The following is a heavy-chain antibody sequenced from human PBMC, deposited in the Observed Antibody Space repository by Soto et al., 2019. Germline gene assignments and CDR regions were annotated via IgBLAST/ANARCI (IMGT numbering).Heavy chain of an antibody. D-gene: IGHD3-3*01. Sequence: EVQLVESGGGLVKPGGSLRLSCAASGFTFSSYSMNWVRQAPGKGLEWVSSISSSSSYIYYADSVKGRFTISRDNAKNSPFLQMNRLRAEDTAVDYCAREDYDFWRGHKGDGYFSHMDVWGKGTTVTVSS. CDR3: AREDYDFWRGHKGDGYFSHMDV. V-gene: IGHV3-21*01. CDR1: GFTFSSYS. CDR2: ISSSSSYI. J-gene: IGHJ6*03.